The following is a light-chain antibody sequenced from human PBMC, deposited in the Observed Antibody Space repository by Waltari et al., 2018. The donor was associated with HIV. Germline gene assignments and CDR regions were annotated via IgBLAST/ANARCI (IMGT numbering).Light chain of an antibody. CDR1: QSISDY. CDR2: AAS. CDR3: QQRYSTPPYT. V-gene: IGKV1-39*01. J-gene: IGKJ2*01. Sequence: DIQMTQSPSSLSASVGDRVTITCRASQSISDYLNWYQQKAGRAPKVLIYAASRLESGVPSRFSGSGFGTDFTLTISSLQPEDFGTYYCQQRYSTPPYTFGQGTKLEI.